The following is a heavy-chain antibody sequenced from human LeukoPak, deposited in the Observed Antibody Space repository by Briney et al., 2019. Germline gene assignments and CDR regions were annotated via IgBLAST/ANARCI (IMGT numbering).Heavy chain of an antibody. J-gene: IGHJ4*02. Sequence: SVKVSFKASGGTFISYAISWVRQAPGQGLEWMGRISPIIGTANYAQKFQGRVTITTDESTSTPYMELSSLRAEDTAVYYCAREPPLAVALDYWGQGTLVTVSS. CDR1: GGTFISYA. D-gene: IGHD6-19*01. CDR3: AREPPLAVALDY. V-gene: IGHV1-69*05. CDR2: ISPIIGTA.